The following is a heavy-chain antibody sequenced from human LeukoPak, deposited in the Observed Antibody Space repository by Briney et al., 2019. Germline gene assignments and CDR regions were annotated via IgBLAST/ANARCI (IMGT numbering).Heavy chain of an antibody. J-gene: IGHJ5*02. D-gene: IGHD6-13*01. CDR2: ISGSGGST. Sequence: PGGSLRLSCAASGFTFSNFGMHWVRQAPGKGLEWVSAISGSGGSTYYADSAKGRFTISRDNSKNTLYLQMNSLRAEDTAVYYCAKDPLSSSWVYNWFDPWGQGTLVTVSS. CDR3: AKDPLSSSWVYNWFDP. CDR1: GFTFSNFG. V-gene: IGHV3-23*01.